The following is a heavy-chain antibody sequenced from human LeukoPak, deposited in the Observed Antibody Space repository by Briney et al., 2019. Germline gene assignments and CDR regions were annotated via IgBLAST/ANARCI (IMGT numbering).Heavy chain of an antibody. Sequence: SETLSLTCTVSGGSISSYYWSWIRQPPGKGLEWIGYIYYSGSTNYNPSPKSRVTISVDTSKNQFSLKLSSVTAADTAVYYCARDSPSAFDIWGQGTMVTVSS. CDR2: IYYSGST. V-gene: IGHV4-59*01. CDR3: ARDSPSAFDI. J-gene: IGHJ3*02. CDR1: GGSISSYY.